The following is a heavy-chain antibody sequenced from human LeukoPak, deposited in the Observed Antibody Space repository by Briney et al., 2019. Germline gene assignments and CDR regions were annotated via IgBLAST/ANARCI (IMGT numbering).Heavy chain of an antibody. Sequence: MASETLSLTCTVSGGSVSSSRYYWGWIRQPPRKGLEWIGSIYYSGSTYYNPSLKSRVTISVDTSKNQFSLKLSSVTAADTAVYYCAIDLTSGFDYWGQGTLVTVSS. CDR2: IYYSGST. CDR3: AIDLTSGFDY. V-gene: IGHV4-39*01. CDR1: GGSVSSSRYY. J-gene: IGHJ4*02. D-gene: IGHD3-10*01.